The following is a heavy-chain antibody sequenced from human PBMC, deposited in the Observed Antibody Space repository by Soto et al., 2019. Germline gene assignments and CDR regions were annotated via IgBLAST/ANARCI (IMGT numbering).Heavy chain of an antibody. CDR2: IYWDDDK. Sequence: QITLKESGPTLVKPTQTLTLTCTFSGFSLTTYGVGVGWIRQPPGKALQWLALIYWDDDKRYCPSLKSRLIITKDTSKNQVVLTMTNMDPVDTATYFCAHRLTLNSDWNYGRFDYWGQGTLVTVSS. CDR3: AHRLTLNSDWNYGRFDY. D-gene: IGHD1-7*01. J-gene: IGHJ4*02. CDR1: GFSLTTYGVG. V-gene: IGHV2-5*02.